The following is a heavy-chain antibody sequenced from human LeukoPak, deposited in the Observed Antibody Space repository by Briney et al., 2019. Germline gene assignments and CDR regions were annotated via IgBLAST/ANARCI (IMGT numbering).Heavy chain of an antibody. CDR2: ISAYNGNT. Sequence: GASVKVSCKASGYTFTSYGISWVRQAPRQGLEWVGWISAYNGNTNYAQKLQGRVTMTTDTSTSTAYMELRSLRSDDTAVYYCARAEEWELPDTLFDYWGQGTLVTVSS. CDR3: ARAEEWELPDTLFDY. CDR1: GYTFTSYG. J-gene: IGHJ4*02. D-gene: IGHD1-26*01. V-gene: IGHV1-18*01.